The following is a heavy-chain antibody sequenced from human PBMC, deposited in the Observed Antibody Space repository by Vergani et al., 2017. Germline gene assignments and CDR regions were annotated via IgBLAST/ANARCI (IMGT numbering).Heavy chain of an antibody. CDR1: GYTFTIYY. CDR2: FDPEDGET. Sequence: QVQLVQSGAEVKKPGASVKASCKASGYTFTIYYMHWVRQAPGQGLEWMGGFDPEDGETIYAQKFQGRVTMTEDTSTDTAYMELRRLGSEDTAGYYCARDGGTVTRLSYYWYMDVWGKGTTVTVSS. CDR3: ARDGGTVTRLSYYWYMDV. D-gene: IGHD4-17*01. V-gene: IGHV1-24*01. J-gene: IGHJ6*03.